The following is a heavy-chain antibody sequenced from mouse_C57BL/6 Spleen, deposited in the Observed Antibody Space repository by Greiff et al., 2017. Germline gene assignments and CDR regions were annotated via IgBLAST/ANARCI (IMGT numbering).Heavy chain of an antibody. CDR1: GYAFSSSW. V-gene: IGHV1-80*01. J-gene: IGHJ1*03. CDR3: ARRGYYGSKPYWYFDV. CDR2: IYPGDGDT. D-gene: IGHD1-1*01. Sequence: VKLVESGAELVKPGASVKISCKASGYAFSSSWMNWVKQRPGQGLEWIGQIYPGDGDTNYNGKFKGKATLTADKSSSTAYMQLSSLTSEDSAVYFCARRGYYGSKPYWYFDVWGTGTTVTVSA.